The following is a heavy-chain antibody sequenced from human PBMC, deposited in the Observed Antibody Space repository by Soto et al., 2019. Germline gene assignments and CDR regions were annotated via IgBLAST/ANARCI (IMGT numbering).Heavy chain of an antibody. D-gene: IGHD2-2*01. CDR3: ARAGIAYCSSTTCYLYYYVMDV. J-gene: IGHJ6*02. CDR2: INPNSGST. V-gene: IGHV1-46*01. Sequence: GASVKVSCKASGYSVTSYYMHWVRQAPGQGLGWMGIINPNSGSTTYAQKFQGRVTMTRDTSTSTVYMELTSLTSGDTAVYYCARAGIAYCSSTTCYLYYYVMDVWGQGTTVTVSS. CDR1: GYSVTSYY.